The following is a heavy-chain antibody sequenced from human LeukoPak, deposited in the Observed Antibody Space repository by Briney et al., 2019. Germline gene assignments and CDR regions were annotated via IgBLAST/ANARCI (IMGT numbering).Heavy chain of an antibody. J-gene: IGHJ4*02. CDR1: GGSFSGYY. Sequence: PSETLSLTCAVYGGSFSGYYWSWIRQPPGKGLELIGEINHSGSTNYNPSLKSRVTISVDTSKNQFSLKLSSVTAADTAVYYCAIRRGYSYGYGPWGQGTLVTVSS. D-gene: IGHD5-18*01. CDR3: AIRRGYSYGYGP. V-gene: IGHV4-34*01. CDR2: INHSGST.